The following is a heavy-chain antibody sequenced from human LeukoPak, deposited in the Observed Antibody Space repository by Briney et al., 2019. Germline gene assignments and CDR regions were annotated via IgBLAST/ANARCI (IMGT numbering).Heavy chain of an antibody. Sequence: SETLSLTCAVYGGSFSGYYWSWIRQPPGKGLEWIGEINHNGSTNYNPSLKSRVTISVDTSKNQFSLKLSSVTAADTAVYYCARGGYDYIWGSYRYRNHYFDYWGQGTLVTVSS. CDR2: INHNGST. D-gene: IGHD3-16*02. J-gene: IGHJ4*02. CDR3: ARGGYDYIWGSYRYRNHYFDY. CDR1: GGSFSGYY. V-gene: IGHV4-34*01.